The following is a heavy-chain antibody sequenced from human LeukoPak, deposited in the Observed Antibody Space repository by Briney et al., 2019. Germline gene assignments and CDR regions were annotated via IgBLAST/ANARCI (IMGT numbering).Heavy chain of an antibody. CDR2: ISSSVYAI. V-gene: IGHV3-21*01. J-gene: IGHJ6*03. CDR3: ARDLTAPSYYYYYIAV. CDR1: GFTFSNFN. Sequence: GGALRLSCAASGFTFSNFNMNCVRQAPEKGREWGSCISSSVYAIYYSHSVKGRFTISRDNAKNSLYLQMTSLRAEDTAVYYCARDLTAPSYYYYYIAVWGKGNPVTISS.